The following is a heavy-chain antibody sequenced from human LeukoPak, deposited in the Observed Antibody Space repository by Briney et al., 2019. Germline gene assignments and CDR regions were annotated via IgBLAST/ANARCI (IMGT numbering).Heavy chain of an antibody. CDR2: IYYSGST. CDR1: GGSISSSSYY. Sequence: PSETLSLTCTVSGGSISSSSYYWGWVRQPPGKGLEWIGSIYYSGSTYYNPSLKSRVTISVDTSKNQFSLKLTSVTAADTAVYYCARIVSLGATRFDCWGQGALATVSS. J-gene: IGHJ4*02. CDR3: ARIVSLGATRFDC. V-gene: IGHV4-39*01. D-gene: IGHD1-26*01.